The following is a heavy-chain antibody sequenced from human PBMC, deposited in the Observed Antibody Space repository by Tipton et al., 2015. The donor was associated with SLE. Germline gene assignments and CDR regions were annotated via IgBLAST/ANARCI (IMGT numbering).Heavy chain of an antibody. D-gene: IGHD6-6*01. Sequence: TLSLTCVVYGGSFSGLYWSWIRQPPGKGLGWIGEINHSGSTNYNPSLKSRVTISVDASKNQFSLKMNSVTAADTAVYYCARGGRTIATRQGWFDPWGQGTRVTVSS. CDR3: ARGGRTIATRQGWFDP. CDR2: INHSGST. V-gene: IGHV4-34*01. CDR1: GGSFSGLY. J-gene: IGHJ5*02.